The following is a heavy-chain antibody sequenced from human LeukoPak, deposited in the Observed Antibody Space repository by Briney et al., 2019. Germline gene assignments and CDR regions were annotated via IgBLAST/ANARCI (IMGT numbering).Heavy chain of an antibody. CDR2: IHYSGDI. CDR1: GASISTSY. V-gene: IGHV4-59*01. Sequence: SETLSLTCTVSGASISTSYWYWIRQPAGKGLEWIGYIHYSGDINYNPSLKSRVTISAYTSKNQLSLKLSSVTAADTAVYYCARVGCSGGSCYPHYWGQGTLVTVSS. D-gene: IGHD2-15*01. J-gene: IGHJ4*02. CDR3: ARVGCSGGSCYPHY.